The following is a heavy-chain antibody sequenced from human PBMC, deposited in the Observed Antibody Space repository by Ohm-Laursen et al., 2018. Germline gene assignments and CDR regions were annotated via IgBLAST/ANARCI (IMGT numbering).Heavy chain of an antibody. CDR3: ARGQLGDFWSGSERMDV. J-gene: IGHJ6*02. CDR2: ISYDGSNK. Sequence: SLRLSCAASGFTFSSYGMHWVRQAPGKGLEWVAVISYDGSNKYYADSVKGRFTISRDNSKNTLYLQMNSLRAEDTAVYYCARGQLGDFWSGSERMDVWGQGTTVTVSS. CDR1: GFTFSSYG. V-gene: IGHV3-30*03. D-gene: IGHD3-3*01.